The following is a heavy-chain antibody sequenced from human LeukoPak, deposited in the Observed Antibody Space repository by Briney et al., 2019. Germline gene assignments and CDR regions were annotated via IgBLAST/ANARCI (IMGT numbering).Heavy chain of an antibody. Sequence: ASAKVSCKASGYTFISYGISWVRQAPGQGLEWMGWISGYNGNTNYAQNLLGRVTMTTDTSTSTAYMELRSLRSDDTAVYYCARGLGVVTAQSEQPKPRYFDLWGRGTQVTVSS. J-gene: IGHJ2*01. CDR3: ARGLGVVTAQSEQPKPRYFDL. CDR1: GYTFISYG. CDR2: ISGYNGNT. D-gene: IGHD2-21*02. V-gene: IGHV1-18*01.